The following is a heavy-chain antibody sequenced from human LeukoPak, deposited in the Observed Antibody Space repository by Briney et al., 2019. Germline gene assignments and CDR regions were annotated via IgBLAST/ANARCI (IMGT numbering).Heavy chain of an antibody. D-gene: IGHD5-18*01. CDR2: IYTTGTT. CDR3: ARGVDTAIVSGGYNFFDP. Sequence: PSETLSLTCTVSNDSINTYSWNWIGQRAGKGLEWVGHIYTTGTTDYNPSLKSRVTMSVDTSKNHFSLKMTSITAADTAVYYCARGVDTAIVSGGYNFFDPWGQGILVTVSS. J-gene: IGHJ5*02. CDR1: NDSINTYS. V-gene: IGHV4-4*07.